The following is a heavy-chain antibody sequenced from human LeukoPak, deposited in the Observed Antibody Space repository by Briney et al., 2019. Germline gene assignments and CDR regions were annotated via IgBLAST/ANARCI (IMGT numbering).Heavy chain of an antibody. V-gene: IGHV3-21*01. Sequence: GGSLRLSCTASGFNFSTYIMYWVRQAPGKGLEWVSSISTKSSYIYNADSLKGRFTISRDNAKNSLYLQMNSLRAEDTAVYYCVGARSSTWFDPWGQGALVTVSS. CDR1: GFNFSTYI. D-gene: IGHD3-16*01. J-gene: IGHJ5*02. CDR2: ISTKSSYI. CDR3: VGARSSTWFDP.